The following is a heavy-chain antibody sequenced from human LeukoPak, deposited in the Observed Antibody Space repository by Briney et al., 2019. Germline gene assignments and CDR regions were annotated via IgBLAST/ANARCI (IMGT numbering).Heavy chain of an antibody. Sequence: GGSLRLSCAASGFTFSSYSMHWVRQAPGKGLEWVAVLSSDGSNKYYADSVKGRFTISRDNSKSTLSLQMNSLRAGDTAVYYCASSPLGMGRAYWGQGTLVTVSS. D-gene: IGHD7-27*01. CDR2: LSSDGSNK. CDR3: ASSPLGMGRAY. J-gene: IGHJ4*02. CDR1: GFTFSSYS. V-gene: IGHV3-30-3*01.